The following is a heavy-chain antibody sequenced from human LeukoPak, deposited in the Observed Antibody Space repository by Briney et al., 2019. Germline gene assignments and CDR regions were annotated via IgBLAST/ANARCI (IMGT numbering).Heavy chain of an antibody. Sequence: PSETLSLTCTVSGGSISSGDYYWSWIRQPPGKGLEWIGYIYYSGSTYYNPSLKSRVTISVDTSKNQFSLKLSSVTAADTAVYYCASAVAAAGSPYFDYWGQGTLVTVSS. V-gene: IGHV4-30-4*01. CDR2: IYYSGST. CDR1: GGSISSGDYY. D-gene: IGHD6-13*01. J-gene: IGHJ4*02. CDR3: ASAVAAAGSPYFDY.